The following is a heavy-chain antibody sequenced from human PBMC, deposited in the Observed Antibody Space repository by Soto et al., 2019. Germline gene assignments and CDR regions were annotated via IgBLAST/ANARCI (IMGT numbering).Heavy chain of an antibody. J-gene: IGHJ3*02. CDR1: GGTFSSYA. CDR3: ASFSSPSRRRQWELPNAFDI. D-gene: IGHD1-26*01. V-gene: IGHV1-69*13. Sequence: SVKVSCKASGGTFSSYAISWVRQAPGQGLEWMGGIIPIFGTANYAQKFQGRVTITADESTSTAYMELSILRSEDTAVYYCASFSSPSRRRQWELPNAFDIWGQGTMVTVSS. CDR2: IIPIFGTA.